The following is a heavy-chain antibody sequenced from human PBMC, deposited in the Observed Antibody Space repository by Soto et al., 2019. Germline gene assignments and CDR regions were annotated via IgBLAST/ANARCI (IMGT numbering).Heavy chain of an antibody. D-gene: IGHD6-13*01. J-gene: IGHJ5*02. CDR1: GDSINNSHW. V-gene: IGHV4-4*02. CDR3: AREFNSSPARGPNWFDP. Sequence: QVQLQESGPGLVQPSGTLSLTCAVSGDSINNSHWWSWVRQTPGKGLEWIGETYHSGTTNYNPSLKTRDTISIDKSKNQFSLKMNSVTAADTAVYYCAREFNSSPARGPNWFDPWGQGTLVTVSS. CDR2: TYHSGTT.